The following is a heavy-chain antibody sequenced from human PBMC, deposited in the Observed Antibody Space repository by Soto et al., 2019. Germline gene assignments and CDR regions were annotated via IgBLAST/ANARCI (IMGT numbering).Heavy chain of an antibody. J-gene: IGHJ5*02. CDR1: GYTFTSYD. CDR3: ARARRIAARPYVSAHNWFDH. V-gene: IGHV1-8*01. CDR2: MNPNSGNT. Sequence: GASVKVSCKASGYTFTSYDINWVRQATGQGLEWMGWMNPNSGNTGYAQKFRGRVTMTRNTSISTAYMELSSLRSEDTAVYYCARARRIAARPYVSAHNWFDHWGQGTLVPVSS. D-gene: IGHD6-6*01.